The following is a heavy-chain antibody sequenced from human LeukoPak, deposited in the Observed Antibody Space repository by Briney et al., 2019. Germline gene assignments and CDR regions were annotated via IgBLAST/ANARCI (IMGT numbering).Heavy chain of an antibody. J-gene: IGHJ4*02. V-gene: IGHV4-59*08. CDR1: GATIRRYY. Sequence: PSETLSLTCTVSGATIRRYYWSWIRQPPGKGLEWIGYIYYNGDTYYNPSLKSRVTISVDTSKSQFSLKLTSVTAADTAVYYCARLKGRDGYGFDSWGQGALVTVSS. CDR3: ARLKGRDGYGFDS. D-gene: IGHD5-24*01. CDR2: IYYNGDT.